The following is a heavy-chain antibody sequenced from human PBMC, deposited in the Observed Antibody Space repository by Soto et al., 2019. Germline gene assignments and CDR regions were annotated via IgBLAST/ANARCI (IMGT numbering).Heavy chain of an antibody. Sequence: QAQLVQSGAEMKKPGASVKVSCKASGYTLSNYGISWVRQAPGQGLEWMGWSSTYNGNTKYAKKFQGRVTMTTDTSTSTAYMELRSLRSDDTAVYYCVRDHHDFSSDYHYYHMDVWDKGTTVTVSS. CDR1: GYTLSNYG. CDR3: VRDHHDFSSDYHYYHMDV. J-gene: IGHJ6*03. V-gene: IGHV1-18*01. D-gene: IGHD3-3*01. CDR2: SSTYNGNT.